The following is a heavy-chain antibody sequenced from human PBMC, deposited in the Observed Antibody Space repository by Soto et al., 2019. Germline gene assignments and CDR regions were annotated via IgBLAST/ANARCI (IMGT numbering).Heavy chain of an antibody. CDR3: VKAIRVYATGGGALDY. V-gene: IGHV3-64D*06. CDR1: GFTFSSYA. Sequence: PGGSLRLSCSASGFTFSSYAMHWVRQAPGKGLEYVSAISSNGGSTYYADSVKGRFTIARDNSKNTLYLQMSSLRAEDTAVYYCVKAIRVYATGGGALDYWGQGTLVTVSS. CDR2: ISSNGGST. J-gene: IGHJ4*02. D-gene: IGHD2-8*01.